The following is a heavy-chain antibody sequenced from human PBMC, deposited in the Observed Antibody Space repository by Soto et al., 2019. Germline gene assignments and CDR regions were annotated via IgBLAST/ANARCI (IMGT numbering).Heavy chain of an antibody. J-gene: IGHJ4*02. CDR2: MNPNSGNT. CDR1: GYTFTSYD. CDR3: ARELSSSWRFDY. Sequence: QVQLVQSGAEVKKPGDSVKVSCKASGYTFTSYDINWVRQATGQGLEWMGWMNPNSGNTGYAQKFQGRVTMTRNTSISTAYMELSNLKSEDTAVYYCARELSSSWRFDYWGQGTLVTVSS. V-gene: IGHV1-8*01. D-gene: IGHD6-13*01.